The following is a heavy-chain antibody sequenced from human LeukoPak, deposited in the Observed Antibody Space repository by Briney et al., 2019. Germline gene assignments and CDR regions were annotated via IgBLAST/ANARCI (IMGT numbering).Heavy chain of an antibody. CDR3: ARDPDFWSGYYNFDY. CDR2: IYYSGTT. V-gene: IGHV4-59*12. Sequence: SETLSLTCTVSGGPISSYYWSWIRQPPGKGLEWIGYIYYSGTTYYNPSLKSRVTISVDTSKNQFSLKLSSVTAADTAVYYCARDPDFWSGYYNFDYWGQGTLVTVSS. D-gene: IGHD3-3*01. J-gene: IGHJ4*02. CDR1: GGPISSYY.